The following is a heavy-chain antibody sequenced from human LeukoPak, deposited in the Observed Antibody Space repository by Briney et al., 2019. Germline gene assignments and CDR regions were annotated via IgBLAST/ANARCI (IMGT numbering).Heavy chain of an antibody. CDR2: IIPILGIA. J-gene: IGHJ4*02. V-gene: IGHV1-69*02. Sequence: SVKVSCKASGGTFSSYTISWVRQAPGQGLEWMGRIIPILGIANYAQKFQGRVTITADKSTSTAYMELSSLRSEDTAVYYCARGRRTIVVVPAAIKLWGQGTLVTVST. CDR1: GGTFSSYT. CDR3: ARGRRTIVVVPAAIKL. D-gene: IGHD2-2*01.